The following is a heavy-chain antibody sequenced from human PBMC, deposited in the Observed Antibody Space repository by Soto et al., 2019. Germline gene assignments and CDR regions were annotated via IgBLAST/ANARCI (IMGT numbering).Heavy chain of an antibody. CDR3: ASGRGNYFYYMDV. CDR1: GCTFSSSG. Sequence: PGGSLRLSCAASGCTFSSSGMHWVRQAPGKGLEWVAVIWYDGSYTYYADSVKGRFTISRDNSKNTLYLQMNSLRAEDTAVYYCASGRGNYFYYMDVWGKGTTVXVSS. D-gene: IGHD3-10*01. CDR2: IWYDGSYT. J-gene: IGHJ6*03. V-gene: IGHV3-33*01.